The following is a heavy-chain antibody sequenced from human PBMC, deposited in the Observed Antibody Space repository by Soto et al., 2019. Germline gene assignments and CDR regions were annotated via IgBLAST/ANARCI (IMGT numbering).Heavy chain of an antibody. Sequence: GGSLRLSCAASGFTFRSYAMRWVRQAPGKGLEWVSAISGSGDSTYYADSVKGRFTISRDNSKNTLYLQMNSLRAEDTAVYYCAKRGSGSYFDYWGQGTLVTVSS. CDR2: ISGSGDST. V-gene: IGHV3-23*01. CDR1: GFTFRSYA. J-gene: IGHJ4*02. D-gene: IGHD1-26*01. CDR3: AKRGSGSYFDY.